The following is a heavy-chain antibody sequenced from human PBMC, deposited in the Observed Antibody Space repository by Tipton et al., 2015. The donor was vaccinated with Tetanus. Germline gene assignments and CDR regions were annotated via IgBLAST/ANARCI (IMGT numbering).Heavy chain of an antibody. CDR3: ARKDRFLFSPFGP. CDR2: INPNSGGT. V-gene: IGHV1-2*02. D-gene: IGHD3-3*01. Sequence: QSGAEVKKPGASVKVSCKASGYTFTGYYMHWVRQAPGQGLEWMGWINPNSGGTNYAQKFQGRVTMTRDTSISTAYMEVSRLRSDDTAIYYCARKDRFLFSPFGPWGQGTLVTVSS. J-gene: IGHJ5*02. CDR1: GYTFTGYY.